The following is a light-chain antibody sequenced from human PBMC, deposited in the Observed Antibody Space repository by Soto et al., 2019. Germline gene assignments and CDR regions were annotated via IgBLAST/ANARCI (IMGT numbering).Light chain of an antibody. V-gene: IGLV9-49*02. CDR3: GADHGSGSNFFVV. CDR1: SGYSNYK. CDR2: VGNGGSVG. J-gene: IGLJ2*01. Sequence: QSVLTQPPSASASLGASVTLTCTLSSGYSNYKVDWYQQRPGKGPRFVMRVGNGGSVGSKGDGIPDRFSVLGSGLNRYLTIKNIQEEDESDYHCGADHGSGSNFFVVFGGGTKVTVL.